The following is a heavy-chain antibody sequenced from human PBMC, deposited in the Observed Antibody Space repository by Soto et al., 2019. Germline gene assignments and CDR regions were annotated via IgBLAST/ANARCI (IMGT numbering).Heavy chain of an antibody. CDR2: IYSGGST. Sequence: QTGGSLRLSCAASGFTVSSNYMSWVRQAPGKGLEWVSVIYSGGSTYYADSVKGRFTISRDNSKNTLYLQMSSLRAEDTAVYYCAREGSSQWGYYGMDVWGKGNTVTVSS. CDR1: GFTVSSNY. J-gene: IGHJ6*04. V-gene: IGHV3-53*01. D-gene: IGHD6-13*01. CDR3: AREGSSQWGYYGMDV.